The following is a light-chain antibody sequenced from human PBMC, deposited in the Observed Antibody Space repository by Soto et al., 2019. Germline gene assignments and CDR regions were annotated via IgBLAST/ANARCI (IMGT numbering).Light chain of an antibody. Sequence: IEFTQSPSSLSASVGDRVTITCLSSQGISSYLAWYQQKPGKAPKLLIYAASTLQSGVPSRFRGSGSGTDFTLTISSLQPEDFATYYCQQLNSYPRTFGPGTKVDIK. CDR1: QGISSY. CDR2: AAS. V-gene: IGKV1-9*01. J-gene: IGKJ3*01. CDR3: QQLNSYPRT.